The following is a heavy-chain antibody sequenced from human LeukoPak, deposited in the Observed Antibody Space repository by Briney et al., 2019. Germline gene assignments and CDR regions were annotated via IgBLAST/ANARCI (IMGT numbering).Heavy chain of an antibody. Sequence: GGSLRLSCAASGFTFSDYYMSWLRQARGKGREGVTYISRSGSNIYYADCVKGRFTISRDNANSSLYLQMTSLRAADTAVYYCARFDMVPDYWGQGTLVTVSS. CDR1: GFTFSDYY. CDR2: ISRSGSNI. CDR3: ARFDMVPDY. D-gene: IGHD3-10*01. J-gene: IGHJ4*02. V-gene: IGHV3-11*01.